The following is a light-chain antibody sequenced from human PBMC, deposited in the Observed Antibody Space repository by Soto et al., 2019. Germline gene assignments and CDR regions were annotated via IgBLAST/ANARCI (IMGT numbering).Light chain of an antibody. CDR3: SSDTSSSTYV. CDR2: EVS. J-gene: IGLJ1*01. V-gene: IGLV2-14*01. Sequence: QSALTQPASVSGSPGQSITISCTGTSSDVGGYNYVSWYQQHPGKAPKLMIYEVSNRPSGVSNRFSGSKSGNTASLTISGPQAEDEADYYCSSDTSSSTYVFATGTKLTVL. CDR1: SSDVGGYNY.